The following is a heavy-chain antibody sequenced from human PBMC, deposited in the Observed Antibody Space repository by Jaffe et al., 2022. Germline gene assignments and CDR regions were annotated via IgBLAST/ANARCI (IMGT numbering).Heavy chain of an antibody. Sequence: QLQLQESGSGLVKPSQTLSLTCAVSGGSISSGGYSWSWIRQPPGKGLEWIGYIYHSGSTYYNPSLKSRVTISVDRSKNQFSLKLSSVTAADTAVYYCARQYYDFWSGEANWFDPWGQGTLVTVSS. CDR2: IYHSGST. D-gene: IGHD3-3*01. CDR1: GGSISSGGYS. J-gene: IGHJ5*02. CDR3: ARQYYDFWSGEANWFDP. V-gene: IGHV4-30-2*01.